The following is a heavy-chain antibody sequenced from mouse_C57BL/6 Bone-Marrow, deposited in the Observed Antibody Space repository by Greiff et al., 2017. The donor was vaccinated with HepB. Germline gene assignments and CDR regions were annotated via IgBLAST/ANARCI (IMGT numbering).Heavy chain of an antibody. CDR1: GYTFTSYW. V-gene: IGHV1-61*01. CDR2: IYPSDSET. D-gene: IGHD2-2*01. CDR3: AGMVTTFDY. J-gene: IGHJ2*01. Sequence: VQLQQPGAELVRPGSSVKLSCKASGYTFTSYWMDWVKQRPGQGLEWIGNIYPSDSETHYNQKFKDKATLTVDKASSTAYMQLSSLTSEDSAVYYCAGMVTTFDYWGQGTTLTVSS.